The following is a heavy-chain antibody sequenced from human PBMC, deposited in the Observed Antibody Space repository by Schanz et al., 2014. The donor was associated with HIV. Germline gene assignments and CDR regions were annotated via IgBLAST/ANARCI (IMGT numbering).Heavy chain of an antibody. J-gene: IGHJ4*02. V-gene: IGHV3-9*01. CDR3: ARQYDY. Sequence: EVQLVESGGGLLQPGRSLRLSCAASGFIFNDFAMHWVRQAPGKGLEWVSTISWNSGSIAYADSVKGRFTISRDNAKNSLYLQMNSLRDDDTAVYYCARQYDYWGRGTLVTVSS. CDR1: GFIFNDFA. CDR2: ISWNSGSI.